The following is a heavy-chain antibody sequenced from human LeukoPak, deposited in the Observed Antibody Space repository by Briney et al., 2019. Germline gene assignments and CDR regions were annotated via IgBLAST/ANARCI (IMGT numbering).Heavy chain of an antibody. J-gene: IGHJ3*01. D-gene: IGHD3-10*01. Sequence: KPSETLSLTCTVSGGSISSYYWSWIRQPPGKGLEWIGYIYYSGSTNYNPSLKSRVTISVDTSKNQFSLKLSSVTAAGTAVYYCARDVGTMIRPWGQGTMVTVSS. CDR1: GGSISSYY. CDR3: ARDVGTMIRP. CDR2: IYYSGST. V-gene: IGHV4-59*01.